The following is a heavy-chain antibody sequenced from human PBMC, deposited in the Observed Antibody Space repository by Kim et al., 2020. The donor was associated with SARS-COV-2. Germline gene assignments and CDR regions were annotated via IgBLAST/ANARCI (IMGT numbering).Heavy chain of an antibody. CDR1: GFTFAASV. Sequence: GGSLRLSCAASGFTFAASVMHWVRQAPGKGLEWVALVSRDGATTYYADSVKGRFTISRDNSRDSLYLQMNSLRADDTAFYHCSKESGWLSTYGGKGTLVTVS. CDR2: VSRDGATT. CDR3: SKESGWLSTY. V-gene: IGHV3-43*02. J-gene: IGHJ4*02. D-gene: IGHD6-19*01.